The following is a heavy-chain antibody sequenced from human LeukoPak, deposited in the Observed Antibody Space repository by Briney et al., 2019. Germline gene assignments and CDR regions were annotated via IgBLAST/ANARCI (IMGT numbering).Heavy chain of an antibody. CDR1: GFTFSSYA. V-gene: IGHV3-23*01. J-gene: IGHJ4*02. CDR3: AKSQTSSHLFDY. D-gene: IGHD1-1*01. Sequence: GGSLRLSCAASGFTFSSYAMSWVRQAPGKGLEWVSVISGSGGNTYYADSVKGRFTISRDNSKNTLYLQMNSLRAEDTAVYYCAKSQTSSHLFDYWGQGTLVTVSS. CDR2: ISGSGGNT.